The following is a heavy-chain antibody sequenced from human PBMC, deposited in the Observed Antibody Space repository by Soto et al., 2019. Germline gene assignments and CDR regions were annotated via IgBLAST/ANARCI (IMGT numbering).Heavy chain of an antibody. V-gene: IGHV4-4*02. CDR1: GGSISTSNW. CDR2: VYHSGST. CDR3: ARTSTGGTRVDC. D-gene: IGHD1-1*01. J-gene: IGHJ4*02. Sequence: QVQLQESGPGLVKPSGTLSLTCAVSGGSISTSNWWSWVRQPPGKGLEWIGAVYHSGSTNYNPSGKCRGATSADRPKSQFSLKLNSAAAASAALDYCARTSTGGTRVDCWCQGSLVSVSS.